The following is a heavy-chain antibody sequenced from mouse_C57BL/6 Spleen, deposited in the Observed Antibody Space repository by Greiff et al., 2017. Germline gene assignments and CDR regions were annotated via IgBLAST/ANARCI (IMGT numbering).Heavy chain of an antibody. CDR2: ISSGGSYT. J-gene: IGHJ1*03. V-gene: IGHV5-6*01. Sequence: EVKLMESGGDLVKPGGSLKLSCAASGFTFSSYGMSWVRQTPDKRLEWVATISSGGSYTYYPDSVKGRFTISRDNAKNTLYLQMSSLKSEDTAMYYCARSPFITTVVAPYWYFDVWGTGTTVTVSS. CDR3: ARSPFITTVVAPYWYFDV. D-gene: IGHD1-1*01. CDR1: GFTFSSYG.